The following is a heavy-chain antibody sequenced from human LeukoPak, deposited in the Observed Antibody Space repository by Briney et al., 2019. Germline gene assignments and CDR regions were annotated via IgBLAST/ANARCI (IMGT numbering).Heavy chain of an antibody. V-gene: IGHV4-4*09. Sequence: SETLSLTCAVSGASMSSNYWSWIRQPPGKGLEWIGYIYHSGNTNYSPSLESRVTMSVDESKNQFSLRVHFVSAADTAVYYCASTRRAAVAGRFDSWGQGTLVTVSS. CDR2: IYHSGNT. D-gene: IGHD6-19*01. CDR1: GASMSSNY. J-gene: IGHJ4*02. CDR3: ASTRRAAVAGRFDS.